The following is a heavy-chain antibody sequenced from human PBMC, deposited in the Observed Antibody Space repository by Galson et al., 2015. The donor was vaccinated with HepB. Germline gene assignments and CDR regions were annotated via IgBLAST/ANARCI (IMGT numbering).Heavy chain of an antibody. Sequence: SLRLSCAASGFTFSSYAMSWVRQAPGKGLEWVSAISDSGGSTYYADSVNGRFTISRDNSKNTLDLQMNSLRAEDTAVYYCAKDFPPHSNLYFDYWGLGTLVTVSS. CDR2: ISDSGGST. CDR1: GFTFSSYA. CDR3: AKDFPPHSNLYFDY. J-gene: IGHJ4*02. D-gene: IGHD4-11*01. V-gene: IGHV3-23*01.